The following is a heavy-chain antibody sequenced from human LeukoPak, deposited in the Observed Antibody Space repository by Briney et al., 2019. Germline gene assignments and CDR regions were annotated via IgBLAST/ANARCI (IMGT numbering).Heavy chain of an antibody. Sequence: GGSLRLSCAASGFTFSSYAMHWVRQAPGKGLEWVAVISYDGSNKYYADSVKGRFTISRDNSKNTLYLQMSSLRAEDTAVYYCAKAVTIFWVPYYWGQGTLVTVSS. CDR3: AKAVTIFWVPYY. D-gene: IGHD3-9*01. CDR1: GFTFSSYA. J-gene: IGHJ4*02. V-gene: IGHV3-30-3*01. CDR2: ISYDGSNK.